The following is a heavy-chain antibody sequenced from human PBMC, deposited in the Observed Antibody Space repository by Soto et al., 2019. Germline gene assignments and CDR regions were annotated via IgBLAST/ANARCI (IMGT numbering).Heavy chain of an antibody. J-gene: IGHJ4*02. Sequence: EVQLVESGGGLVKPGGSLRLSCAASGFTFSSYSMNWVRQAPGKGPEWVSSISSSSSYIYYADSVKGRFTISRDNAKNSLYLQMNSLRAEDTAVYYCARGYLMAIFGGSSDYWGQGTLVTVSS. CDR3: ARGYLMAIFGGSSDY. V-gene: IGHV3-21*01. CDR1: GFTFSSYS. D-gene: IGHD3-3*01. CDR2: ISSSSSYI.